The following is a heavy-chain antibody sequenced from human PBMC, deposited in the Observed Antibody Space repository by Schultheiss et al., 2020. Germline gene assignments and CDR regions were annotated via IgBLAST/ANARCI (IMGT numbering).Heavy chain of an antibody. D-gene: IGHD3-3*01. CDR3: ARADTGGYYGVRY. V-gene: IGHV3-23*01. Sequence: GSLRLSCAASGFTFSSYGMHWVRQAPGKGLEWVSAISGSGGSTYYADSVKGRFTISRDNSKNTLYLQMNSLRAEDMAVYYCARADTGGYYGVRYWGQGTLVTVSS. CDR2: ISGSGGST. J-gene: IGHJ4*02. CDR1: GFTFSSYG.